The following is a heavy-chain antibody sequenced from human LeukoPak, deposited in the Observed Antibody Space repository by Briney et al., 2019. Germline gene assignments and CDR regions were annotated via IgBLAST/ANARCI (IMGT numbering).Heavy chain of an antibody. J-gene: IGHJ6*04. CDR2: ISSSGSTI. CDR1: GFTFSSYE. CDR3: ARDQVVPAARGVYYYYGMDV. Sequence: GGSLRLSCAASGFTFSSYEMNWVRQAPGKGLEWVSYISSSGSTIYYADSVKGRFTIFRDNAKNSLYLQMNSLRAEDTAVYYCARDQVVPAARGVYYYYGMDVWGKGTTVTVSS. V-gene: IGHV3-48*03. D-gene: IGHD2-2*01.